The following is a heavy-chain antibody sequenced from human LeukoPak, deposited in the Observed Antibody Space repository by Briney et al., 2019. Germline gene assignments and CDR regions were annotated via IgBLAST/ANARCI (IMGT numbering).Heavy chain of an antibody. CDR3: ARAGGWNDDAGFHLYYFDY. CDR1: GYTFTSYY. V-gene: IGHV1-18*04. D-gene: IGHD4-23*01. Sequence: GASVKVSCKASGYTFTSYYMHWVRQAPGQGLEWMGWISAHNGDTKYAQKFQDRVTMTTVASTTTAYMELRSLRSDDTALYYCARAGGWNDDAGFHLYYFDYWGRGTLVTVSS. J-gene: IGHJ4*02. CDR2: ISAHNGDT.